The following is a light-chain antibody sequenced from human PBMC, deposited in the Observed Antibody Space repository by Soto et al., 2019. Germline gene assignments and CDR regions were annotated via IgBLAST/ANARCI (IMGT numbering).Light chain of an antibody. CDR2: DAS. V-gene: IGKV3-11*01. Sequence: EIVLTQSPATLSLSPGERATLSCRASQSVSSYLAWYQQKPREAPRLLIYDASNSATAIPARFSGSGSGADFSLTIISLEPEDFAVFYCQQRSNWPPLTFGGGTKVEIK. CDR3: QQRSNWPPLT. CDR1: QSVSSY. J-gene: IGKJ4*01.